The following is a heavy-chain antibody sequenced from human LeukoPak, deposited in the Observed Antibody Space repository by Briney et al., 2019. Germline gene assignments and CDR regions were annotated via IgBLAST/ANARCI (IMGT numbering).Heavy chain of an antibody. CDR3: ARVGSSWYRAAFDY. Sequence: PSETLSLTCTVSGGSISSGGYYWSWIRQHPGKGLEWIGYIYYSGSTYYNPSLKSRVTISVDTSKNQFSLKLSSVTAADTAVYYCARVGSSWYRAAFDYWGQEPWSPSPQ. CDR2: IYYSGST. J-gene: IGHJ4*01. D-gene: IGHD6-13*01. V-gene: IGHV4-31*03. CDR1: GGSISSGGYY.